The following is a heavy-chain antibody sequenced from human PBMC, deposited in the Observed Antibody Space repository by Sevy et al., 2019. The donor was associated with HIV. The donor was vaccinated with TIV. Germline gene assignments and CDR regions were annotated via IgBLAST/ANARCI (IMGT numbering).Heavy chain of an antibody. D-gene: IGHD3-3*01. V-gene: IGHV3-23*01. Sequence: GGSLRLSCAASGFTFSSYAMSWVRQAPGKGLEWVSAISGSGGSTYYADSVKGRFTSSRDNSKNTLYLQMNSLRAEDTAVYYCAKDSSQLYDFWSGYKKDWGQGTLVTVSS. J-gene: IGHJ4*02. CDR3: AKDSSQLYDFWSGYKKD. CDR2: ISGSGGST. CDR1: GFTFSSYA.